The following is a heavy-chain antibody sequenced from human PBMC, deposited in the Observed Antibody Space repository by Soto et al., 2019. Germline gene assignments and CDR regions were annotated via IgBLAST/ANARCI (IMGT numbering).Heavy chain of an antibody. D-gene: IGHD4-17*01. CDR1: GFGFSTHA. CDR3: AKGFDYGDTNHIDH. Sequence: PGGSLRLSCAASGFGFSTHALSWVRQAPGKGLEWLSSITNTGITTHYADSVKGRFIISRENSRNTLHLQMNNLRVDDTAVYYCAKGFDYGDTNHIDHWGQGTLVTSPQ. CDR2: ITNTGITT. V-gene: IGHV3-23*01. J-gene: IGHJ4*02.